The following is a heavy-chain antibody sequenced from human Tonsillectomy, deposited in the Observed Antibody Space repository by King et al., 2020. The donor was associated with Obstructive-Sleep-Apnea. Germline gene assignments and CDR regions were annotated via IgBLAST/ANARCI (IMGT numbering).Heavy chain of an antibody. CDR2: IYSSGST. V-gene: IGHV4-4*07. J-gene: IGHJ4*02. Sequence: VQLQESGPGLVKPSETLSLTCTVSGGSITSYYWSWIRQPAGKGLEWIGRIYSSGSTNCNPSLKSRVAMSVDTSKNHFSLKLSSMTAADTAVYYCARAYGDYASFDYWGQGTLVTVSS. D-gene: IGHD4-17*01. CDR3: ARAYGDYASFDY. CDR1: GGSITSYY.